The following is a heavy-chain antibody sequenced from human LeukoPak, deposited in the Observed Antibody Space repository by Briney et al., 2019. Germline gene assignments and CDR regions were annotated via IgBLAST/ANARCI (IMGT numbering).Heavy chain of an antibody. CDR2: MNPNSGNT. D-gene: IGHD4-17*01. J-gene: IGHJ4*02. Sequence: ASVKVSCKASGYTFTSYDINWVRQATGQGLEWMGWMNPNSGNTGYAQKFQGRVTMTRNTSISTAYMELSSLRSEDTAVYYCAKEGANEYGDYGGIFDYWGQGTLVTVSS. V-gene: IGHV1-8*01. CDR1: GYTFTSYD. CDR3: AKEGANEYGDYGGIFDY.